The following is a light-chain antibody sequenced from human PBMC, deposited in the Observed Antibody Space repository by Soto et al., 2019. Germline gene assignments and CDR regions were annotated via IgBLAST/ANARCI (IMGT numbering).Light chain of an antibody. CDR2: EVR. CDR3: SSYTSSSTLVV. Sequence: QSALTQPASVSGSPGQSITISCTGTSSDVGGYDFVSWYQQHPGKAPKLMISEVRNRPSGVSNRFSGSKSGNTASLTISGLQAEDEADYYCSSYTSSSTLVVFGGGTKLTVL. V-gene: IGLV2-14*01. J-gene: IGLJ2*01. CDR1: SSDVGGYDF.